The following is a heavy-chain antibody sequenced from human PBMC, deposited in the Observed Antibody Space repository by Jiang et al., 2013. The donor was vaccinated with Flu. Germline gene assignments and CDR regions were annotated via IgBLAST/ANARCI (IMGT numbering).Heavy chain of an antibody. CDR1: GYNLSELS. CDR3: AAGGVLGGFDV. D-gene: IGHD2-8*02. CDR2: FDPVADEA. Sequence: SVKVSCKVSGYNLSELSMHWVRQAPGKGLEWXGFFDPVADEALHAQTFEGRVTLTEDTSRGAAYMELRRLRFEDTAVYYCAAGGVLGGFDVWGQGTTVTVSS. V-gene: IGHV1-24*01. J-gene: IGHJ3*01.